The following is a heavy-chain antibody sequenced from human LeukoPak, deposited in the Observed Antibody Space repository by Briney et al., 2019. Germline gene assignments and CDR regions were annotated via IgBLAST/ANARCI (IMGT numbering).Heavy chain of an antibody. CDR2: IIPIFGTA. V-gene: IGHV1-69*05. J-gene: IGHJ4*02. CDR3: ARDLYYDSSGYYSD. D-gene: IGHD3-22*01. Sequence: ASVKVSCKASGGTFSSYAISWVRQALGQGLEWMGGIIPIFGTANYAQKFQGRVTITTDESTSTAYMELSSLRSEDTAVYYCARDLYYDSSGYYSDWGQGTLVTVSS. CDR1: GGTFSSYA.